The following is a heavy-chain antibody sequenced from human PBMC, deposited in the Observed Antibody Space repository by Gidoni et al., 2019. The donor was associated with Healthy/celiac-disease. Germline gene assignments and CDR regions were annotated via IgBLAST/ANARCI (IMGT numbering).Heavy chain of an antibody. J-gene: IGHJ6*02. Sequence: EVQLVESGGGLVQPGGSLRLSCAASGFTFSSYEMNWVRQAPGKGLEWFSYISSSGSTIYYADSVKGRFTISRDNAKNSLYLQMNSMRAEDTAVYYCAREVGGSYQIYYYYYGMDVWGQGTTVTVSS. CDR1: GFTFSSYE. CDR2: ISSSGSTI. D-gene: IGHD1-26*01. CDR3: AREVGGSYQIYYYYYGMDV. V-gene: IGHV3-48*03.